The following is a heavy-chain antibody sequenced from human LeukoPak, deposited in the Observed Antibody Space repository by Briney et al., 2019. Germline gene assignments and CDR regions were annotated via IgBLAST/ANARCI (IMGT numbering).Heavy chain of an antibody. Sequence: GGSLRLSCAASGFTFSSYAMHWVRQAPGKGLEWVAVISYDGSNKYYADSVKGRFTISRDNSKNTLYLQMNSLRAENTAVYYCARGPYYYDSSGMGYYYYYYMDVWGKGTTVTVSS. CDR1: GFTFSSYA. CDR3: ARGPYYYDSSGMGYYYYYYMDV. D-gene: IGHD3-22*01. J-gene: IGHJ6*03. V-gene: IGHV3-30*04. CDR2: ISYDGSNK.